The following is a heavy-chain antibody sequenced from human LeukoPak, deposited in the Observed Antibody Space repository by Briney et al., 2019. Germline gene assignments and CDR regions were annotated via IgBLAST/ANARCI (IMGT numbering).Heavy chain of an antibody. CDR2: ISSSGSTI. V-gene: IGHV3-48*03. CDR1: GFTFSSDE. CDR3: ARRYCSGGSCYFGY. D-gene: IGHD2-15*01. J-gene: IGHJ4*02. Sequence: GGSLRLSCAASGFTFSSDEMNWVRQAPGKGLEWVSYISSSGSTIYYADSVKGRFTISRDNAKNSLYLQMNSLRAEDTAVYYCARRYCSGGSCYFGYWGQGALVTVSS.